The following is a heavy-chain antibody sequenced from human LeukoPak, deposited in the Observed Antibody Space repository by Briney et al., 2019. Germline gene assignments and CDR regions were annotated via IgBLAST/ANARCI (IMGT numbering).Heavy chain of an antibody. Sequence: SETLSLTCAVYGGSFSGYYWSWIRQPPGKGLEWIGEINRSGSTNYNPSLKSRVTISVDTSKNQFSLKLSSVTAADTAVYYCARGGQWLRPFDYWGQGTLVTVSS. CDR1: GGSFSGYY. V-gene: IGHV4-34*01. CDR2: INRSGST. D-gene: IGHD5-12*01. CDR3: ARGGQWLRPFDY. J-gene: IGHJ4*02.